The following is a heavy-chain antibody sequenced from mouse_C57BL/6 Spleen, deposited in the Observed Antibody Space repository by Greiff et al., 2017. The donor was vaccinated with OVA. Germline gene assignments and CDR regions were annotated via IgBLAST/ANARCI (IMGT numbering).Heavy chain of an antibody. J-gene: IGHJ4*01. Sequence: EVQLQQPGAELVKPGASVKLSCTASGFHIKDYYMHWVKQRTEQGLEWIGRIVPEDGEHTDVPKCQGKSTITADTSANTAYLQLSSLTSEDTAVCYCAQIYYYGSSWEPTSYYYAMGYWGQGTSVTVSS. D-gene: IGHD1-1*01. CDR1: GFHIKDYY. CDR2: IVPEDGEH. CDR3: AQIYYYGSSWEPTSYYYAMGY. V-gene: IGHV14-2*01.